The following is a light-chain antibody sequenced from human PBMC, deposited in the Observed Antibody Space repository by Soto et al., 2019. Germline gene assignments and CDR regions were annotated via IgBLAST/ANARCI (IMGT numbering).Light chain of an antibody. Sequence: ETVLTQSPGTLSLSPGERATLSCRASQSVSSTYLAWYQQKPGQAPVLLIYATSTRATGIPDRFSGSGSGTDFTLTISRLAPEDFAVYYCQQYHTSPGLFTFGPGTKVDVK. J-gene: IGKJ3*01. CDR3: QQYHTSPGLFT. CDR1: QSVSSTY. CDR2: ATS. V-gene: IGKV3-20*01.